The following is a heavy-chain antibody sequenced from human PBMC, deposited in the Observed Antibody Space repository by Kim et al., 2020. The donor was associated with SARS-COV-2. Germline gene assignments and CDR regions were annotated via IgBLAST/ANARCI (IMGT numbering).Heavy chain of an antibody. CDR2: IYYSGST. V-gene: IGHV4-31*03. CDR3: ARDRARSGYADWFDP. CDR1: GGSISSGGYY. Sequence: SETLSLTCTVSGGSISSGGYYWSWIRQHPGKGLEWIGYIYYSGSTYYNPSLKSRVTISVDTSKNQFSLKLSSVTAADTAVYYCARDRARSGYADWFDPWGQGTLVTVSS. J-gene: IGHJ5*02. D-gene: IGHD3-22*01.